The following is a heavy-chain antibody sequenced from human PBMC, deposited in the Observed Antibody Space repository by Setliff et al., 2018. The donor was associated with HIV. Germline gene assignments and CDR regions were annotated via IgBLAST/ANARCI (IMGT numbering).Heavy chain of an antibody. CDR3: ARGDGGLDS. CDR1: GFTFNTYW. CDR2: IDNDGTST. V-gene: IGHV3-74*01. J-gene: IGHJ4*02. D-gene: IGHD3-3*01. Sequence: GGSLRLSCAASGFTFNTYWMHWVRQAPGKGPMWISHIDNDGTSTTYADSVKGRFTVSRDNAKDTVYLQMNSLRADDTGFYYCARGDGGLDSWGQGTLVTVSS.